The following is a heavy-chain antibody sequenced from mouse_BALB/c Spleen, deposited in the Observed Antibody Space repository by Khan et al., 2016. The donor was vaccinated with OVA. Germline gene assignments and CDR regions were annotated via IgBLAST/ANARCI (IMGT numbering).Heavy chain of an antibody. V-gene: IGHV1-4*01. CDR3: VRDGACQRNDGVFAY. CDR1: GYTFTSYT. D-gene: IGHD2-14*01. Sequence: VQLQQSGAELARPGASVKMSCKASGYTFTSYTIHWIKKRPGQGLEWIGYINPSNGYTNYNQKFKDKATLTTDKSSTTAYLQLSSLTSDDSAVYNGVRDGACQRNDGVFAYWGQGTLVTVSA. CDR2: INPSNGYT. J-gene: IGHJ3*01.